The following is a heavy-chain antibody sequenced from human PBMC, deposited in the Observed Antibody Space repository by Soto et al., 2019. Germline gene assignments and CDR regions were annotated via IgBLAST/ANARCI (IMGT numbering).Heavy chain of an antibody. CDR1: GGSISSYY. Sequence: XASLSLTCTVSGGSISSYYWSWIRQPPGKGLEWIGYIYYSGSTNYNPSLKSRVTISVDTSKNQFSLKLSSVTAADTAVYYCARFTFGVVTADPSYYYGMDVWGQGTTVTVSS. CDR2: IYYSGST. D-gene: IGHD2-2*01. J-gene: IGHJ6*02. V-gene: IGHV4-59*01. CDR3: ARFTFGVVTADPSYYYGMDV.